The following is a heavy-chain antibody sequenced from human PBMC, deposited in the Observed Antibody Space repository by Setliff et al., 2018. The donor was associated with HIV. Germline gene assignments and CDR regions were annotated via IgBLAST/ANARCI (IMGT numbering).Heavy chain of an antibody. CDR3: ASYYGSGAHYPYYYYMDV. Sequence: ASVKVSCKASSEYTFTNFNINWVRQAPGQGLEWMGWMHPHSGNTDYTQKFQGRVTMARNTSISTAYMELSSLRSEDTAVYYCASYYGSGAHYPYYYYMDVWGKGTTVTVSS. D-gene: IGHD3-10*01. V-gene: IGHV1-8*02. J-gene: IGHJ6*03. CDR1: SEYTFTNFN. CDR2: MHPHSGNT.